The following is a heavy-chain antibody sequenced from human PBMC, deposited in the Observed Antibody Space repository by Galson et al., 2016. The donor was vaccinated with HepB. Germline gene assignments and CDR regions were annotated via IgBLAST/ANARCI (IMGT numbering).Heavy chain of an antibody. J-gene: IGHJ4*02. V-gene: IGHV4-39*01. D-gene: IGHD6-13*01. CDR3: ARQRRLVLLQFPHPLDN. Sequence: LSLTCNVSGGSIRSSDYFWGWIRQSPEKGLEWIGSVYFSGVTHYNPSLKSRVTISVDTSKNQFSLKLTSLTAADTAVYFCARQRRLVLLQFPHPLDNWGTGTLVTVSS. CDR1: GGSIRSSDYF. CDR2: VYFSGVT.